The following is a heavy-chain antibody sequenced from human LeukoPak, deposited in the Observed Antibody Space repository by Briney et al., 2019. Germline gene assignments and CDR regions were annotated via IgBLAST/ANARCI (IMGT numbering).Heavy chain of an antibody. CDR3: AKVWGVLLWFGELLDDAFDI. J-gene: IGHJ3*02. Sequence: GGSLRLSCAASGFTFSSYAMSWVRQAPGKGLKWVSAISGSGGTTDYADSVKGRFTISRDNSKNTLYLQMNSLRAEDTAVYYCAKVWGVLLWFGELLDDAFDIWGQGTMVTVSS. CDR1: GFTFSSYA. V-gene: IGHV3-23*01. D-gene: IGHD3-10*01. CDR2: ISGSGGTT.